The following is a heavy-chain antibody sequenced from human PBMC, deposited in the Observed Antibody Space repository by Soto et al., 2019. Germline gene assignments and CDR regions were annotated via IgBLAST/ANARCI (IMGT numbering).Heavy chain of an antibody. D-gene: IGHD3-3*01. CDR3: ARGSHDFWSGSNYYMDV. J-gene: IGHJ6*03. V-gene: IGHV3-21*01. CDR1: GFTFSSYS. Sequence: GGSLRLSCAASGFTFSSYSMNWVRQAPGKGLEWVSSISSSSSYIYYADSVKGRFTISRDNAKNSLYLQMNSLRAEDTAVHYCARGSHDFWSGSNYYMDVWGKGTTVTVSS. CDR2: ISSSSSYI.